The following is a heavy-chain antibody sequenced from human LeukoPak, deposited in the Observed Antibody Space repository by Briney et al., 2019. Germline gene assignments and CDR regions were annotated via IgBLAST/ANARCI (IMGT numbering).Heavy chain of an antibody. J-gene: IGHJ4*02. CDR1: AYSISSDNW. V-gene: IGHV4-28*01. D-gene: IGHD6-13*01. CDR3: ARLQGSSRYYFDY. Sequence: SETLSLTCAVSAYSISSDNWGGWIRQPPGKGLEWIGYIHYSGNTYYNPSLKSRVTMSVDTSKNRLSLKLSSVTAVDTAVYYCARLQGSSRYYFDYWGQGTLVTVSS. CDR2: IHYSGNT.